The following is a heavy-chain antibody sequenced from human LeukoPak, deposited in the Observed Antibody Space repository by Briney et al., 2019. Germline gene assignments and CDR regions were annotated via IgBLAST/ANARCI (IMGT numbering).Heavy chain of an antibody. Sequence: GGSLRLSCAASGFTFSSNTMHWVRQAPGKGLEWVAVISYDGSKKYYADSVKGRFAISRDNSKNTLYLQMNSLRGEDTAVYYCARDLGRGYSGYEGFLDSWGQGTLVSVSS. CDR3: ARDLGRGYSGYEGFLDS. J-gene: IGHJ5*01. CDR1: GFTFSSNT. CDR2: ISYDGSKK. D-gene: IGHD5-12*01. V-gene: IGHV3-30*09.